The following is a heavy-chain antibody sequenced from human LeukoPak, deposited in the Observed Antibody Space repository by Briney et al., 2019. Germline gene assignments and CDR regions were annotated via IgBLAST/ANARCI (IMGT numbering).Heavy chain of an antibody. Sequence: SETLSLTCTVSGGSISSGSYYWSWIRQPAGKGLEWIGRIYTSGSTNYNPSLKSRVTISVDTSKNQFSLKLSSVTAADTAVYYCARPPREGYCSSTSCYRGRHFDYWGQGTLVTVSS. J-gene: IGHJ4*02. D-gene: IGHD2-2*02. V-gene: IGHV4-61*02. CDR1: GGSISSGSYY. CDR2: IYTSGST. CDR3: ARPPREGYCSSTSCYRGRHFDY.